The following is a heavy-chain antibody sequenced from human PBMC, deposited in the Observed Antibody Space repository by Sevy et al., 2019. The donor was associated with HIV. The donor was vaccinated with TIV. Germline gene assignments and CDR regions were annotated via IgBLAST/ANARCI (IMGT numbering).Heavy chain of an antibody. CDR2: IIPIFGTA. J-gene: IGHJ4*02. Sequence: ASVKVSCKASGGTFSSYAISWVRQAPGQGLEWMGGIIPIFGTANYAQKFQGRVTITADESTSTAYMELGSLRSEDTAVYYCARTLYSSSSRPPYYFDYWGQGTLVTVSS. CDR3: ARTLYSSSSRPPYYFDY. D-gene: IGHD6-6*01. CDR1: GGTFSSYA. V-gene: IGHV1-69*13.